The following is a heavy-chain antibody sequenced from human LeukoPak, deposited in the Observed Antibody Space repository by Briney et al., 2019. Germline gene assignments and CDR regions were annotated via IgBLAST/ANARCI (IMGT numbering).Heavy chain of an antibody. CDR2: LYIGGNT. J-gene: IGHJ4*02. CDR1: GLTVNNNY. D-gene: IGHD5-18*01. V-gene: IGHV3-53*01. CDR3: MTAAGYNFGQY. Sequence: PGGSLRLSCAASGLTVNNNYMNWVRQAPGKGLEWVSALYIGGNTYYAGPVRGRFTISRDNSKNTLYLQMNSLRAEDTAIYYCMTAAGYNFGQYWGQGTLVTVS.